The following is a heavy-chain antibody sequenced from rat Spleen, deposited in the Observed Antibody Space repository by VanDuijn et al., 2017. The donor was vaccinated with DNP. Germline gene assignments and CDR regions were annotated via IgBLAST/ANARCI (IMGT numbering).Heavy chain of an antibody. Sequence: EVQLVESGGGLVXPGXXXKLSCAXXGFXXXNYXXXWVSQAPTKGLEWAASVSTSGEYTHNRDSGKGRFTISRDNAKSSLHLQMNSLRSEDTATYYCTREHWEVGDYWGQGVMVTVSS. CDR2: VSTSGEYT. V-gene: IGHV5-27*01. J-gene: IGHJ2*01. CDR3: TREHWEVGDY. D-gene: IGHD5-1*01. CDR1: GFXXXNYX.